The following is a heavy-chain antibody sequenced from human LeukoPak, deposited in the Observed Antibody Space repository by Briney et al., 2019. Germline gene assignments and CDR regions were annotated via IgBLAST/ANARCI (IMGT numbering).Heavy chain of an antibody. V-gene: IGHV4-59*04. CDR3: ARDGYNPVAFDI. Sequence: SETLSLTCTVSGGSISSYYWSWIRQPPGKGLEWIGNIYRTGTTFYNPSLQSRVSMSVDTSKNTFSLNLKSVTAADTAVYYCARDGYNPVAFDIWGQGTVVTVSS. CDR1: GGSISSYY. J-gene: IGHJ3*02. CDR2: IYRTGTT. D-gene: IGHD5-24*01.